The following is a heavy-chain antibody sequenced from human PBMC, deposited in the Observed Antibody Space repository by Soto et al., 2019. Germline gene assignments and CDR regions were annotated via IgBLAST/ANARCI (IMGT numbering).Heavy chain of an antibody. CDR2: ISSSGGST. J-gene: IGHJ6*02. D-gene: IGHD2-15*01. CDR1: GFTFSSYA. CDR3: VKGADCSGGSCYPLQYYYGMDV. Sequence: GGSLRLSCSASGFTFSSYAMQWVRQAPGKGLQYVSTISSSGGSTYYADSVKGRFTISRDNSKSTLYLQMSSLRAEDTALYYCVKGADCSGGSCYPLQYYYGMDVWGQGTTVTVSS. V-gene: IGHV3-64D*06.